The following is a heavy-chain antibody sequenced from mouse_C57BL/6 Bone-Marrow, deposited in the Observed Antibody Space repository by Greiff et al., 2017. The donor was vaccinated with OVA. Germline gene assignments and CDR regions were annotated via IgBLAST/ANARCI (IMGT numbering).Heavy chain of an antibody. D-gene: IGHD1-1*01. CDR2: ISYDGSN. J-gene: IGHJ4*01. V-gene: IGHV3-6*01. CDR1: GYSITSGYY. Sequence: EVKLMESGPGLVKPSQSLSLTCSVTGYSITSGYYWNWIRQFPGNKLEWMGYISYDGSNNYNPSLKNRTSITRDTSKNQFFLKLNSVTTEDTATYYCARGDYGSSSYYAMDYWGKGTSVTVSS. CDR3: ARGDYGSSSYYAMDY.